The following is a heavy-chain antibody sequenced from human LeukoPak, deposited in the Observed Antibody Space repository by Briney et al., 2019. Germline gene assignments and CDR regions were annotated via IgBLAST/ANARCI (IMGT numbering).Heavy chain of an antibody. CDR1: GGTFSSYA. D-gene: IGHD4-17*01. Sequence: GSSVKVSCKASGGTFSSYAISWVRQAPGQGLEWMGGIIPIFGTANYAQKFQGRVTITADESTSTAYMELSSLISEDTAVYYCASPDYGDYPEYFQHWGQGTLVTVSS. J-gene: IGHJ1*01. V-gene: IGHV1-69*01. CDR2: IIPIFGTA. CDR3: ASPDYGDYPEYFQH.